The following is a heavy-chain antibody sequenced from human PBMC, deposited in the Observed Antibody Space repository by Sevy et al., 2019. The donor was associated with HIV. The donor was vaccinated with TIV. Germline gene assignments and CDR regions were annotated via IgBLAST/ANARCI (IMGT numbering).Heavy chain of an antibody. CDR1: GGTFSSYA. J-gene: IGHJ4*01. CDR2: IIPIFGTA. CDR3: ARAPVYGSGSYNDY. V-gene: IGHV1-69*13. Sequence: ASVKVSCKASGGTFSSYAISWVRQAPGQGLEWMGGIIPIFGTANYAQKFQGRVTITADESTSTAYMELSSLRSEDTAVYYCARAPVYGSGSYNDYWGQEPWSPSPQ. D-gene: IGHD3-10*01.